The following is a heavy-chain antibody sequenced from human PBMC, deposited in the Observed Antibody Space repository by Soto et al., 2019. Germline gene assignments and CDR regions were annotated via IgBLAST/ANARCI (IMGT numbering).Heavy chain of an antibody. D-gene: IGHD5-18*01. J-gene: IGHJ6*02. CDR1: GYAFTSYF. CDR2: INPSDRST. CDR3: ARGDTAMVYYYYYGMDV. Sequence: ASVKVSCKASGYAFTSYFMHWVRQAPGQGLEWMGIINPSDRSTSYAPKFQGWVTMTRDTSISTAYMELSRLRSDDTAVYYCARGDTAMVYYYYYGMDVWGQGTTVTVSS. V-gene: IGHV1-46*01.